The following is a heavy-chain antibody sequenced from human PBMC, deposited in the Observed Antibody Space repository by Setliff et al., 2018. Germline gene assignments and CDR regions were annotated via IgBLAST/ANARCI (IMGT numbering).Heavy chain of an antibody. V-gene: IGHV1-69*06. J-gene: IGHJ4*01. Sequence: GASVKVSCKTSGGTFNSYGIDWVRQAPGQGLEWMGRSSPISGTTKYAQKLQDRVTITADKSTSTAYMELSSLTSDDTAVYYCATDKLTTSCIDHWG. CDR3: ATDKLTTSCIDH. CDR2: SSPISGTT. D-gene: IGHD2-2*01. CDR1: GGTFNSYG.